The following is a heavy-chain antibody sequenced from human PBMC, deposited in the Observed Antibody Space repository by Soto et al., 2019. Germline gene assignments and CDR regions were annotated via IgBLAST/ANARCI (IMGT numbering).Heavy chain of an antibody. CDR2: IVVGSGNT. CDR3: AATGWLQSDFDY. Sequence: SVKVSCKASGFTFTSSAVQWVRQARGQRLEWIGWIVVGSGNTNYAQKFQERVTITRDMSTSTAYMELSSLRSEDTAVYYCAATGWLQSDFDYWGQGTLVTVSS. J-gene: IGHJ4*02. D-gene: IGHD5-12*01. CDR1: GFTFTSSA. V-gene: IGHV1-58*01.